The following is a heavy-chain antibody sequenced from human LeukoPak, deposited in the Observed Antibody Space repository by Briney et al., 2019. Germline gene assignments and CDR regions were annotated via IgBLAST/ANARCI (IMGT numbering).Heavy chain of an antibody. CDR3: AREIRDCTGKFGYFDY. V-gene: IGHV4-59*01. CDR2: IYYSGST. CDR1: GGSISSYY. D-gene: IGHD2-21*02. Sequence: PSETLSLTCTVSGGSISSYYWSWIRQPPGKGLEWIGYIYYSGSTNYNPSLKSRVTISVDTSKNQFSLNLSSVTAADTAVYYCAREIRDCTGKFGYFDYWGQGTLVTVSS. J-gene: IGHJ4*02.